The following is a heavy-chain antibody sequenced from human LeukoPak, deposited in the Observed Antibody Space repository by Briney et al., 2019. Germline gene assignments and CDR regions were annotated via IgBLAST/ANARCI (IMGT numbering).Heavy chain of an antibody. D-gene: IGHD3-22*01. Sequence: SETLSLTCTVSGGSISSYYWSWIRQPPGKGLEWIGYIYYSGSTNYNPSLKSRFTISVDTSKNQFSLKLSSVTAADTAVYYCARVGQNYYDSSGYYYSHYYYYYMDVWGKGTTVTVSS. CDR1: GGSISSYY. CDR2: IYYSGST. CDR3: ARVGQNYYDSSGYYYSHYYYYYMDV. J-gene: IGHJ6*03. V-gene: IGHV4-59*01.